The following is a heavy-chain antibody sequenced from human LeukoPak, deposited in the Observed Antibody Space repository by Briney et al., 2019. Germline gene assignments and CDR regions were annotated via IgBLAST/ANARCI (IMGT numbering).Heavy chain of an antibody. CDR3: ARDGRAVAGQPDY. D-gene: IGHD6-19*01. Sequence: SETLSLTCTVSGGSISSYYWSWIRQPPGKGLEWIGCIYYSGSTNYNPSLKSRVTISVDTSKNQFSLKPSSVTAADTAVYYCARDGRAVAGQPDYWGQGTLVTVSS. CDR2: IYYSGST. J-gene: IGHJ4*02. V-gene: IGHV4-59*01. CDR1: GGSISSYY.